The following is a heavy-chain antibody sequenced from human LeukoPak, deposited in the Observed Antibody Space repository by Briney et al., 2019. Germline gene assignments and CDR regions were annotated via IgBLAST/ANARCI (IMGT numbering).Heavy chain of an antibody. CDR3: ARASNPYGMDV. CDR1: GGSISSYY. V-gene: IGHV4-59*01. J-gene: IGHJ6*02. Sequence: SETLSLTCTVSGGSISSYYWSWIRQPPGKGLEWIGYIYYSGSTNYNPSLKSRVTISEDTSKNQFSLKLSSVAAADTAVYYCARASNPYGMDVWGQGTTVTISS. CDR2: IYYSGST.